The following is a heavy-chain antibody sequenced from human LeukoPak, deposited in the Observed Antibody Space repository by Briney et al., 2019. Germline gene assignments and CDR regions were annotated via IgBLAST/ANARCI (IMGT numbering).Heavy chain of an antibody. CDR1: GYTFTSYG. Sequence: ASVKVSCKASGYTFTSYGISWVRQAPGQGLEWMGWISAYNGNTNYAQKLQGRVTMTTDTSTSTAYMELRSLRSDDTAVYYCARDSPNPYDILTGNDAFDIWGQGTMVTVSS. J-gene: IGHJ3*02. D-gene: IGHD3-9*01. CDR3: ARDSPNPYDILTGNDAFDI. V-gene: IGHV1-18*01. CDR2: ISAYNGNT.